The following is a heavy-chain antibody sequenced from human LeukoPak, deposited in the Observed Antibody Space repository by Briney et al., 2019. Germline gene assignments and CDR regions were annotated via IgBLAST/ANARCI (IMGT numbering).Heavy chain of an antibody. CDR1: RFTFDDYA. D-gene: IGHD2-2*02. CDR2: ISWDGGST. J-gene: IGHJ4*02. V-gene: IGHV3-43D*03. CDR3: AKDMSLGYCSSTSCYTFDY. Sequence: QPGGSLRLSCAASRFTFDDYAMHWVRQAPGKGLEWVSLISWDGGSTYYADSVKGRFTISRDNSKNSLYLQMNSLRAEDTALYYCAKDMSLGYCSSTSCYTFDYWGQGTLVTVSS.